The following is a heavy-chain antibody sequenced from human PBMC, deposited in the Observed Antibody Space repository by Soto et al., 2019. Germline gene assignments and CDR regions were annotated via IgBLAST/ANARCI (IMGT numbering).Heavy chain of an antibody. D-gene: IGHD6-19*01. CDR1: GYTFTSYA. J-gene: IGHJ6*02. CDR3: ARAPPYSSGWFRYGMDV. Sequence: ASVKVSCKASGYTFTSYAMHWVRQAPVQRLEWMGWLNAGNGNTKYSQKFQGRVTITRDTSASTAYMELSSLRSEDTAVYYCARAPPYSSGWFRYGMDVWGQGTTVTVSS. V-gene: IGHV1-3*01. CDR2: LNAGNGNT.